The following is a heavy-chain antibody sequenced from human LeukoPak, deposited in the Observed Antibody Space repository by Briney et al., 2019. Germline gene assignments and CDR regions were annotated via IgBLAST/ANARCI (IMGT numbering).Heavy chain of an antibody. CDR1: GFTFSSYG. CDR3: ARFMGTIDY. D-gene: IGHD7-27*01. CDR2: IWYDGSNK. V-gene: IGHV3-33*01. J-gene: IGHJ4*02. Sequence: GGSLRLSCAASGFTFSSYGMNWVRQAPGKGLEWLAVIWYDGSNKYYADSVKGRFTISRDNSKNTLYLQMNSLRAEDTAVYYCARFMGTIDYWGQGTLVTVSS.